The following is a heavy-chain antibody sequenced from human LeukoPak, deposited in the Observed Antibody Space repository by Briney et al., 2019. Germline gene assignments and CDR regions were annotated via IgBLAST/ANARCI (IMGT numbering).Heavy chain of an antibody. Sequence: GESLKISCKGSGYGSTNYWFGWVRQLPGKGLEWMGLIYSGNSDPRYSPSFQGQVTVSADKSINTVYLQWSSLKASDSAIYFCARAIPGTYYFDYWGQGTLVAVSS. D-gene: IGHD3-10*01. J-gene: IGHJ4*02. CDR2: IYSGNSDP. CDR3: ARAIPGTYYFDY. V-gene: IGHV5-51*01. CDR1: GYGSTNYW.